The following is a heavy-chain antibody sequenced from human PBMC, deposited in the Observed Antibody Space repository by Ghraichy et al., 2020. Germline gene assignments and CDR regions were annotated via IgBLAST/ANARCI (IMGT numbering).Heavy chain of an antibody. D-gene: IGHD3-10*01. V-gene: IGHV3-9*01. CDR3: AKDIALVYGSGSYLDY. J-gene: IGHJ4*02. CDR2: ISWNSGSI. Sequence: LRLSCAASGFTLDDYAMHWVRQTPGKGLEWVSDISWNSGSIHYADSVKGRFTISRDNTNNFLYLQMNSLRTEDTALYYCAKDIALVYGSGSYLDYWGQGTQVTVSS. CDR1: GFTLDDYA.